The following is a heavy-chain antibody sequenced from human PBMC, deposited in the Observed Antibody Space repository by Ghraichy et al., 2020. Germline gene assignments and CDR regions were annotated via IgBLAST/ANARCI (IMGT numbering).Heavy chain of an antibody. J-gene: IGHJ4*02. CDR2: ISGSGGST. CDR3: AKDEAMVREFEVLYYFDY. Sequence: GGSLRLSCAASGFTFSSYAMSWVRQAPGKGLEWVSAISGSGGSTYYADSVKGRFTISRDNSKNTLYLQMNSLRAEDTAVYYCAKDEAMVREFEVLYYFDYWGQGTLVTVSS. CDR1: GFTFSSYA. V-gene: IGHV3-23*01. D-gene: IGHD3-10*01.